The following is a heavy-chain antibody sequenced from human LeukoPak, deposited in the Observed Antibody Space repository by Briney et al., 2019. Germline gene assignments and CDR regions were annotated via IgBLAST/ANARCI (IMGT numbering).Heavy chain of an antibody. V-gene: IGHV1-46*01. CDR2: INPGGDNT. CDR3: ARIRDGYNDAYDI. J-gene: IGHJ3*02. Sequence: ASVKVSCKVSGYTLTELSIHWVRQAPGQRLEWMGLINPGGDNTDYAQKFQGRVTMTSDTSARTVYMELSSLRSEDTAIYYCARIRDGYNDAYDIWGQGTVVTVPS. D-gene: IGHD5-24*01. CDR1: GYTLTELS.